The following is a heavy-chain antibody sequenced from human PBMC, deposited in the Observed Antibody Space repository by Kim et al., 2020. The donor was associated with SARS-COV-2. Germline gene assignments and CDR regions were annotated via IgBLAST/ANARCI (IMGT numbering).Heavy chain of an antibody. V-gene: IGHV4-39*01. CDR1: GGSISSSSYY. J-gene: IGHJ4*02. CDR3: ASPIRGKWELPY. Sequence: SETLSLTCTVSGGSISSSSYYWGWIRQPPGKGLEWIGSIYYSGSTYYNPSLKSRVTISVDTSKNQFSLKLSSVTAADTAVYYCASPIRGKWELPYWGQGTLVTVSS. CDR2: IYYSGST. D-gene: IGHD1-26*01.